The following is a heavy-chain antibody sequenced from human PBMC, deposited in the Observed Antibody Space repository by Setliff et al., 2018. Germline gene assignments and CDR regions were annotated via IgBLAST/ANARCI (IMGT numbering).Heavy chain of an antibody. CDR1: GFTLNTYG. Sequence: PGESLKISCAASGFTLNTYGISLVRQAPGKGLEWVTFIRSDGNKKYFGDSVKGRFSISRDNSKNTVYLQMNSLKIEDTAVYFCAKEQEITLVPGIIPDAFDLWGQGTMVTVSS. V-gene: IGHV3-30*02. CDR3: AKEQEITLVPGIIPDAFDL. D-gene: IGHD3-10*01. CDR2: IRSDGNKK. J-gene: IGHJ3*01.